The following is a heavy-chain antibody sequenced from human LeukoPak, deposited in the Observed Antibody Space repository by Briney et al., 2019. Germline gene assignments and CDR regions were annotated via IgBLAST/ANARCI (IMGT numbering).Heavy chain of an antibody. Sequence: ASVKVSCKASGYTFTGYYMHWVRQAPGQGLEWMGWINPNSGGTNYAQKFRGRVTMTRDTSISTAYMELSRLRSDDTAVYYCARDPEILQLGAVDYWGQGTLVTVSS. J-gene: IGHJ4*02. V-gene: IGHV1-2*02. D-gene: IGHD7-27*01. CDR2: INPNSGGT. CDR3: ARDPEILQLGAVDY. CDR1: GYTFTGYY.